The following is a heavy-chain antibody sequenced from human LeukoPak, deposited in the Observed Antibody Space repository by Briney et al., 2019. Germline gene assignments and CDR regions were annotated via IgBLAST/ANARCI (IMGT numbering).Heavy chain of an antibody. CDR2: ISYDGSNK. D-gene: IGHD2-2*01. J-gene: IGHJ6*02. CDR3: ASDIVVVPAAPRLQTIHYYYYYGMDV. Sequence: PGGSLRLSCAASGFTFSSYAMHWVRQAPGKGLEWVAVISYDGSNKYYADSVKGRFTISRDNSENTLYLQMNSLRAEDTAVYYCASDIVVVPAAPRLQTIHYYYYYGMDVWGQGTTVTVSS. CDR1: GFTFSSYA. V-gene: IGHV3-30*04.